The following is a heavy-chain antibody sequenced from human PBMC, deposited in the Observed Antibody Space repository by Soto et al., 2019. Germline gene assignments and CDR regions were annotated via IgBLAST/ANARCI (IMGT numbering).Heavy chain of an antibody. J-gene: IGHJ4*02. CDR1: GGSFSGYY. V-gene: IGHV4-34*01. Sequence: SETLSLTCAVYGGSFSGYYWSWIRQPPGKGLEWIGEINHSGSTNYNPSLKSRVTISVDTSKNQFSLKLSSVTAADTAVYYCARDHSYDYIWGSYRYPFGNFDYWGQGTLVTVS. D-gene: IGHD3-16*02. CDR2: INHSGST. CDR3: ARDHSYDYIWGSYRYPFGNFDY.